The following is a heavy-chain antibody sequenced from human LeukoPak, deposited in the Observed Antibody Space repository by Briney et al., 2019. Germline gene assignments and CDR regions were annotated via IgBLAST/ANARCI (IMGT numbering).Heavy chain of an antibody. Sequence: SQTLSLTCTVSGASISGYSWSWIRQPPGKGLEWIGYMYYNGGPTYNPSLESRVTISADTSKNQLSLKLTSVTAADTAVYYCARADSSGYSIFGYWGQGTLVTVSS. CDR2: MYYNGGP. J-gene: IGHJ4*02. CDR3: ARADSSGYSIFGY. CDR1: GASISGYS. V-gene: IGHV4-59*01. D-gene: IGHD3-22*01.